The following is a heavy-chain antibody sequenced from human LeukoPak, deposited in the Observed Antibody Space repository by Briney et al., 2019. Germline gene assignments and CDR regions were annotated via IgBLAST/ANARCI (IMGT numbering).Heavy chain of an antibody. J-gene: IGHJ4*02. Sequence: PGGSLRLSCAASRFTFSSYGMSWVRQAPGKGVEWVSGICGSGGSTYYADSVKGRFTISRDNSKNTLYLQMNSLRAEDTAVYYCAKDRLPLSSAYYYLPFDYWGQGTLVTVSS. CDR2: ICGSGGST. V-gene: IGHV3-23*01. CDR1: RFTFSSYG. CDR3: AKDRLPLSSAYYYLPFDY. D-gene: IGHD3-22*01.